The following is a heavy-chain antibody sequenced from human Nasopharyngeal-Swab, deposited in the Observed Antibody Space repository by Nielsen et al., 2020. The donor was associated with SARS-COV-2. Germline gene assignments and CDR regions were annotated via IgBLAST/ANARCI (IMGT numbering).Heavy chain of an antibody. Sequence: ASVKVSCKASGYTFTSYAMNWVRQAPGQGLEWMGWINTNTGNPTYAQGFTGRFVFSLDTSVSTAYLQISSLKAEDTAVYYCARSSATDSFASSCHYPDYWGQGTLVTVSS. V-gene: IGHV7-4-1*02. CDR1: GYTFTSYA. J-gene: IGHJ4*02. CDR2: INTNTGNP. D-gene: IGHD3-22*01. CDR3: ARSSATDSFASSCHYPDY.